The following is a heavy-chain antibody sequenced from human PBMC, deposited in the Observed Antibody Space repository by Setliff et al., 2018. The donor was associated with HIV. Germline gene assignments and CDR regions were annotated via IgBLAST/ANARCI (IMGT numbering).Heavy chain of an antibody. CDR3: ARGPLYGYDRGYFDY. Sequence: ASVKVSCKTSGYTFTSCFMHWVRQAPGQGLEWTGGIIPSFGTVTYAQKFQDRVTITADESTTTVYMEVRSLKSEDTALYYCARGPLYGYDRGYFDYWGQGTLVTVSS. V-gene: IGHV1-69*13. CDR2: IIPSFGTV. CDR1: GYTFTSCF. D-gene: IGHD5-12*01. J-gene: IGHJ4*02.